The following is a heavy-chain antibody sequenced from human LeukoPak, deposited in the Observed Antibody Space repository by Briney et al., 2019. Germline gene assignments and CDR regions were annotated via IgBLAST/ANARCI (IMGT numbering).Heavy chain of an antibody. D-gene: IGHD6-19*01. CDR2: IRPSGDNT. Sequence: GGSLRLSCAASGFTFSSYSMNWVRQAPGRGLEWGSSIRPSGDNTYYGASVKGRFTISRENSKNTVYLQMNNMRVDDTAVYYCARVAGWHWFDPWGQGTLVTVSS. V-gene: IGHV3-23*01. CDR1: GFTFSSYS. CDR3: ARVAGWHWFDP. J-gene: IGHJ5*02.